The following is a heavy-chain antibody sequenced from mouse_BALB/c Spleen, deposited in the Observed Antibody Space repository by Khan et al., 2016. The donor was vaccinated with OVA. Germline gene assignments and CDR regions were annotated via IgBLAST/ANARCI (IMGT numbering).Heavy chain of an antibody. CDR1: GFTFTDYY. J-gene: IGHJ2*01. CDR3: ARARYCGSLDY. D-gene: IGHD1-1*01. Sequence: EVELVESGGGLVQPGGSLRLSCATSGFTFTDYYMSWVRQPPGKALEWLSFIRNKANGYTTEYSASVMGRFTISRDNSQSILNLQMNTLRAEDSAAYSCARARYCGSLDYWGQGTTLTVSS. CDR2: IRNKANGYTT. V-gene: IGHV7-3*02.